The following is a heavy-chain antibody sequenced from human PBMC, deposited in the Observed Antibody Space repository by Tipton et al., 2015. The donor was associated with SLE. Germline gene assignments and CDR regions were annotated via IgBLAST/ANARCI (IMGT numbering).Heavy chain of an antibody. Sequence: TLSLTCTVSGGSISSSDYYWAWIRQPPGKDLEWIGSIFYSGHTYYNSSLKSRVTVSVDTSKNQFSLKLRSVTAADTAVYYCARFFYYDNSRAWGWFDPWGQGTLVTVSS. J-gene: IGHJ5*02. D-gene: IGHD3-9*01. CDR3: ARFFYYDNSRAWGWFDP. CDR1: GGSISSSDYY. CDR2: IFYSGHT. V-gene: IGHV4-39*07.